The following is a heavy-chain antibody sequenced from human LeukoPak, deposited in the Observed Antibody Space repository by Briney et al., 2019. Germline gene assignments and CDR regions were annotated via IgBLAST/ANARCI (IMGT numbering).Heavy chain of an antibody. CDR1: GFTFSSYS. D-gene: IGHD3-10*01. CDR2: IWYDGSNK. V-gene: IGHV3-33*08. J-gene: IGHJ6*03. Sequence: QAGGSLRLSCAASGFTFSSYSMNWVRQAPGKGLEWVAVIWYDGSNKYYADSVKGRFTISRDNSKNTLYLQMNSLRAEDTAVYYCARKLWFGEFRSYMDVWGKGTTVTVSS. CDR3: ARKLWFGEFRSYMDV.